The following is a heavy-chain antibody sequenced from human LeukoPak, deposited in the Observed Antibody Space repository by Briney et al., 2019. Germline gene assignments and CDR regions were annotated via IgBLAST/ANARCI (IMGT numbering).Heavy chain of an antibody. CDR1: GFTFGDYA. V-gene: IGHV3-49*04. Sequence: GSLRLSCRASGFTFGDYALSWVRQAPGKGLEWVGFIRSKAYGGTPDYAGSVKGRFTISRDDSKSIAYLQMSSLKTEDTAVYYCTRYIAAAGIYFDYWGQGTLLTVSS. CDR3: TRYIAAAGIYFDY. J-gene: IGHJ4*02. CDR2: IRSKAYGGTP. D-gene: IGHD6-13*01.